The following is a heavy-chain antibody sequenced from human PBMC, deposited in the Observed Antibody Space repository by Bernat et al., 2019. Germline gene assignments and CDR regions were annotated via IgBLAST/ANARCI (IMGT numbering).Heavy chain of an antibody. V-gene: IGHV3-30*03. CDR3: ARDTYDILTGPLANGSDY. CDR2: ITNDGSKK. D-gene: IGHD3-9*01. CDR1: GFTFSSYW. Sequence: VQLVESGGGVVQPGGSLRLSCAASGFTFSSYWMYWVRQAPGKGLEWVAGITNDGSKKYYADSVKGRFTISRDNSKNTLYLQMNSLRAEDTAVYYCARDTYDILTGPLANGSDYWGQGTLVTVSS. J-gene: IGHJ4*02.